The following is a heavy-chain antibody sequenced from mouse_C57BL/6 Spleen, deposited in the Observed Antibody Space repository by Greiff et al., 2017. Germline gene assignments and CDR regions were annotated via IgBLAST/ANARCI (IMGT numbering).Heavy chain of an antibody. CDR3: ARGDYGSGFYAMDY. Sequence: QVQLQQPGAELVRPGSSVTLSCKASGYTFTSYWMAWVKQRPGQGLEWIGNIYPSDSETHYNQKFKDKATLTVDKSSSPAYMQLSSLTSEDAAVYYCARGDYGSGFYAMDYWGQGTSVTVSS. CDR2: IYPSDSET. CDR1: GYTFTSYW. J-gene: IGHJ4*01. D-gene: IGHD1-1*01. V-gene: IGHV1-61*01.